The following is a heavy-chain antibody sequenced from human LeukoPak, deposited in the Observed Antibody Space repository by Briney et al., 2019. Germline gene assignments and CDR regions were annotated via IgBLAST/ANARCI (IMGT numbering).Heavy chain of an antibody. CDR1: GFTFSSYA. V-gene: IGHV3-23*01. CDR3: AKRPPGGWYYFDY. CDR2: ISGSGGST. Sequence: GGSLRLSCAASGFTFSSYAMSWVRQAPGRGLEWVSAISGSGGSTYYADSVKGRFTISRDNSKNTLYLQTNSLRAEDTAVYYCAKRPPGGWYYFDYWGQGTLVTVSS. J-gene: IGHJ4*02. D-gene: IGHD6-19*01.